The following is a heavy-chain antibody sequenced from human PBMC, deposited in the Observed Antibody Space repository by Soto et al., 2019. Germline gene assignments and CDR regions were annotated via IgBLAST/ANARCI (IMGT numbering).Heavy chain of an antibody. J-gene: IGHJ3*01. V-gene: IGHV1-3*01. CDR3: AGPYGDYDSDAFDL. Sequence: ASVKVSCKASGHTFTSYGVHWVRQAPGQRLEWMGWINSVNGNTKFSLEFQGRVTITRDTSASTAYMELSSLTSEDTAVYYCAGPYGDYDSDAFDLWGQGTMVTGSS. D-gene: IGHD4-17*01. CDR2: INSVNGNT. CDR1: GHTFTSYG.